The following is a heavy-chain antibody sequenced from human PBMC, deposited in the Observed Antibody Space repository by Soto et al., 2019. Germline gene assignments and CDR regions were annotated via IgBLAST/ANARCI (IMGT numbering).Heavy chain of an antibody. D-gene: IGHD4-17*01. Sequence: QIQLVQSGAEVKKPGSSVKVSCKASGGTFSSYAISRVRQAPGQGLEWMGGIIPIFGTANYAQKFQGRVTITPDQSISPASMEQSSLRSEDTAVYYCARAVTTYFHYYFDYWGQGTLVPVSS. J-gene: IGHJ4*02. CDR3: ARAVTTYFHYYFDY. CDR1: GGTFSSYA. CDR2: IIPIFGTA. V-gene: IGHV1-69*05.